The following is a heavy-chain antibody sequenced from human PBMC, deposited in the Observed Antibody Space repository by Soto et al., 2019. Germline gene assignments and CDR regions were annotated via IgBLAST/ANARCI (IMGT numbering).Heavy chain of an antibody. Sequence: SETLSLTCTVSGGSISSGDYYWSWIRQPPGKGLEWIGYVYYSGSTYYNPSLKSRVTISVDTSKNQFSLKLSSVTAADTAVYYCARALFGSGTDYYYYMDVWGKGTTVTVSS. D-gene: IGHD1-1*01. CDR1: GGSISSGDYY. J-gene: IGHJ6*03. V-gene: IGHV4-30-4*01. CDR3: ARALFGSGTDYYYYMDV. CDR2: VYYSGST.